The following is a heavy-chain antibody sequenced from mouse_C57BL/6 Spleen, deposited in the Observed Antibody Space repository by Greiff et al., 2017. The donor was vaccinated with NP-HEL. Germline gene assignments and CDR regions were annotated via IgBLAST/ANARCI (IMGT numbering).Heavy chain of an antibody. CDR3: ARDSNYPDY. CDR2: IDPSDSYT. J-gene: IGHJ2*01. CDR1: GYTFTSYW. D-gene: IGHD2-5*01. V-gene: IGHV1-50*01. Sequence: VKLQQPGAELVKPGASVKLSCKASGYTFTSYWMQWVKQRPGQGLEWIGEIDPSDSYTNYNQKFKGKATLTVDTSSSTAYMQLSSLTSEDSAVYYCARDSNYPDYWGQGTTLTVSS.